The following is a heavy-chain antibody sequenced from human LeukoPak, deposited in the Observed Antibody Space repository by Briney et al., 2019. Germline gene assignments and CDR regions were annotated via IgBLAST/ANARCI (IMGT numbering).Heavy chain of an antibody. J-gene: IGHJ3*02. V-gene: IGHV3-23*01. CDR2: ISGSGGST. CDR3: AKDVLDYGSGSWILTNAFDI. CDR1: GFTFSSYA. D-gene: IGHD3-10*01. Sequence: PGGSLRLSCAASGFTFSSYAMSWVRQAPGKGLEGVSAISGSGGSTYYADSVKGRFTISRDNSKNTLYLQMNSLRAEDTAVYYCAKDVLDYGSGSWILTNAFDIWGQGTMVTVSS.